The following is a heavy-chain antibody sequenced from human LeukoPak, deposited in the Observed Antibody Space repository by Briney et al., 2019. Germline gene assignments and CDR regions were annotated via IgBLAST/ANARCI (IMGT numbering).Heavy chain of an antibody. CDR1: GFTFRNSA. CDR2: IGGHVHST. J-gene: IGHJ4*02. Sequence: GGSLRLSCAASGFTFRNSAMSWVRQAPGTGLEWVSSIGGHVHSTYYADSVIGRFTVSRDDSRNTLYLQMNSLRADDTAIYYCANHRTPDRYHWNYFDYWGQGTLVTVSS. D-gene: IGHD1-20*01. V-gene: IGHV3-23*01. CDR3: ANHRTPDRYHWNYFDY.